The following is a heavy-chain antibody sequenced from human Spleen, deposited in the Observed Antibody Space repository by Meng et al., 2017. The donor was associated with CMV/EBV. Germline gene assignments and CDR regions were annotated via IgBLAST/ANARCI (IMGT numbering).Heavy chain of an antibody. D-gene: IGHD6-13*01. CDR3: ARGYSSSWYGAFDI. V-gene: IGHV3-9*01. Sequence: SLKISCAASGFTFDDYAMHWVRQAPGKGLEWVSGFSWNGGGIGYADSVKGRFTISRDNAKNSLYLQMNSLRAEDTAVYYCARGYSSSWYGAFDIWGQGTMVTVS. CDR2: FSWNGGGI. J-gene: IGHJ3*02. CDR1: GFTFDDYA.